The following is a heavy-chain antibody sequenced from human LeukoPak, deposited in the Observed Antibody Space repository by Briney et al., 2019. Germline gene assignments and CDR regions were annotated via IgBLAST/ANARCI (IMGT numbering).Heavy chain of an antibody. CDR2: MNPNSGNT. D-gene: IGHD6-13*01. J-gene: IGHJ6*02. CDR3: ARAGTGKSAGPYYYYGMDV. CDR1: GYTFTSYD. V-gene: IGHV1-8*01. Sequence: ASVKVSCKASGYTFTSYDINWVRQATGQGLEWMGWMNPNSGNTGYAQKFQGRVTMTRNTSISTAYMELSSLRSEDTAVYYCARAGTGKSAGPYYYYGMDVWGQGTTVTVSS.